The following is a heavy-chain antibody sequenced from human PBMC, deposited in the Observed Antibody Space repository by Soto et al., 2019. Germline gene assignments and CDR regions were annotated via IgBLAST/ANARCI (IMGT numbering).Heavy chain of an antibody. CDR1: GFTFSSYY. CDR3: ARGPPSYSYGSGSYTRYFHX. CDR2: IGTAGDT. Sequence: VRLACAASGFTFSSYYMHCVRQATGKGLEWVSAIGTAGDTYYPGSVKGRFTISRENAKNSLYLQMKSLRAGDTAVYYCARGPPSYSYGSGSYTRYFHXWGQGTLLTVSX. J-gene: IGHJ4*02. D-gene: IGHD3-10*01. V-gene: IGHV3-13*01.